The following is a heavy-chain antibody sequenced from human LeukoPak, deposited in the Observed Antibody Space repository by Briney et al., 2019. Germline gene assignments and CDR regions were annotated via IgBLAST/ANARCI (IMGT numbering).Heavy chain of an antibody. CDR3: ARDQEGFDY. V-gene: IGHV1-46*01. CDR1: GYTFTSNY. Sequence: ASVKVSCKASGYTFTSNYIHWVRQAPGQGLEWMGMIYPRDGSTSYAQKFQGGVTVTRDTSTSTVHMELSGLRSEDTAVYYCARDQEGFDYWGQGTLVTVSS. CDR2: IYPRDGST. J-gene: IGHJ4*02.